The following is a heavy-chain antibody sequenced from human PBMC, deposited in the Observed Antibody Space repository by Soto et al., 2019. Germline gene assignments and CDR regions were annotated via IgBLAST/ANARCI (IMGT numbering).Heavy chain of an antibody. CDR2: ISGSGGST. D-gene: IGHD3-16*01. J-gene: IGHJ6*02. CDR1: GFTFSSYA. Sequence: TGGSLRLACAASGFTFSSYAMSWVRQAPGKGLEWVSAISGSGGSTYYADSVKGRFTISRDNSKNTLYLQMNSLRAEDTAVYYCAKDGVYYYYGMDVWGQGTTVTVSS. CDR3: AKDGVYYYYGMDV. V-gene: IGHV3-23*01.